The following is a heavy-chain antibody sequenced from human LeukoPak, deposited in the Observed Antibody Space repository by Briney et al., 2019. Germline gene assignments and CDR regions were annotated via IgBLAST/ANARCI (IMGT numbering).Heavy chain of an antibody. CDR1: RFTFTTYG. V-gene: IGHV3-30*18. D-gene: IGHD6-19*01. Sequence: GGSLRLSCAASRFTFTTYGMHWVRQAPGKGLQWVASISYDGSEKYYADSVKGRFTIARDNPKNTLYLQMDSLRDEDTAVYYCAKEEYAGWYGVDSWGQGTLVTVSA. CDR2: ISYDGSEK. J-gene: IGHJ4*02. CDR3: AKEEYAGWYGVDS.